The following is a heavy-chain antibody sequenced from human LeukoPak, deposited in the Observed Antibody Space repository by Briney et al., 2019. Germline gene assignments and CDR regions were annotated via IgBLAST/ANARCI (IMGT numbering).Heavy chain of an antibody. D-gene: IGHD3-22*01. V-gene: IGHV2-70*11. J-gene: IGHJ5*02. CDR1: GFSRSTSGVG. CDR3: ARIYCYDSSGYHFDP. CDR2: IDCDGDN. Sequence: ESGPTLVNQTQTLTLTCTFSGFSRSTSGVGVGWIRQPPGKALEWLARIDCDGDNYYSTSLKTRLTISTDPSKNQVVLTMTNMDPVDTATYYCARIYCYDSSGYHFDPWGQGTLVTVSS.